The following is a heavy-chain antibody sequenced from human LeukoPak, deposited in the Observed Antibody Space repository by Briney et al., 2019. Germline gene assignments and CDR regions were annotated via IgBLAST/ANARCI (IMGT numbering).Heavy chain of an antibody. CDR3: ARGSSWFDP. CDR2: ISYDGTNK. J-gene: IGHJ5*02. V-gene: IGHV3-30*03. D-gene: IGHD6-13*01. CDR1: GFTFSNYG. Sequence: PGGSLRLSCAASGFTFSNYGMHWVRQAPGKGLEWVAVISYDGTNKYYADSAKGRFTISRDNSKNTLYLQMNSLRAEDTAVYYCARGSSWFDPWGQGTLVTVSS.